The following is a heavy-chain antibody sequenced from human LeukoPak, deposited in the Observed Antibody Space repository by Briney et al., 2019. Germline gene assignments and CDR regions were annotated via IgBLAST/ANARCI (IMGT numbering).Heavy chain of an antibody. CDR1: GGSISSSYY. J-gene: IGHJ5*02. CDR3: ARENWLDWFDP. D-gene: IGHD6-19*01. V-gene: IGHV4-61*01. Sequence: KSSETLSLTCTVSGGSISSSYYWGWIRQPPGKGLEWIGYIYYSGSTNYNPSLKSRVTISVDTSKNQFSLKLSSVTAADTAVYYCARENWLDWFDPWGQGTLVTVSS. CDR2: IYYSGST.